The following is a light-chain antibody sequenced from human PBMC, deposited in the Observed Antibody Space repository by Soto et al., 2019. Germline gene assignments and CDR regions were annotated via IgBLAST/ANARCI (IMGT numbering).Light chain of an antibody. Sequence: EIVMTQSPATLSVSPGETATLSCRASQSVSSNLAWYQQKPGQAPSLLIYGASTRATDIPPRFSGSGSGTEFTLTITSLQSEDFAVYYCQQLSYYPRTFGQGTKLGIK. V-gene: IGKV3-15*01. CDR1: QSVSSN. CDR3: QQLSYYPRT. CDR2: GAS. J-gene: IGKJ2*01.